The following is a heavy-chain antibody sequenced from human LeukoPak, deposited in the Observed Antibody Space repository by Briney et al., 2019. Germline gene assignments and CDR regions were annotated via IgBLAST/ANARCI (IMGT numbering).Heavy chain of an antibody. CDR3: ARIYYRRSDYHYYYMDV. D-gene: IGHD3-10*01. Sequence: GASVKVSCKASGYTFTSYGISWVRQAPGQGLEWMGWISAYNGNTNYAQKLQGRVTMTTDTSTSTAYMELRSLRSDDTAVYYCARIYYRRSDYHYYYMDVWGEGTTVTVSS. V-gene: IGHV1-18*01. CDR1: GYTFTSYG. J-gene: IGHJ6*03. CDR2: ISAYNGNT.